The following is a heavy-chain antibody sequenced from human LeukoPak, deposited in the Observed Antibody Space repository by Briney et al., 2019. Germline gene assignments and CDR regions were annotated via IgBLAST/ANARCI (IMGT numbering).Heavy chain of an antibody. CDR3: AELGITMIGGV. V-gene: IGHV3-7*01. CDR2: IKQDGSET. Sequence: GGSLRLSCATSGFIFSNYWMSWVRQAPGKGLEWVANIKQDGSETYYVDSVKGRFTISRDDAKNSLYLQMNSLRAEDTAVYYCAELGITMIGGVWGKGTTVTISS. D-gene: IGHD3-10*02. CDR1: GFIFSNYW. J-gene: IGHJ6*04.